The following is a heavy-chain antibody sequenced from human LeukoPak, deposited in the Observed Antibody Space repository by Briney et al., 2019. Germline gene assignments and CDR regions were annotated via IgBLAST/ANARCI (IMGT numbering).Heavy chain of an antibody. CDR3: ARGFSHRGIAVAGFDY. D-gene: IGHD6-19*01. Sequence: PSETLSLTCTVSGGSISSHYWSWIRQPPGKGLEWIGYIYYSGSTNYNPSLKSRVTISVDTSKNQFSLKLSSVTAADTAVYYCARGFSHRGIAVAGFDYWGQGTLVTVSS. V-gene: IGHV4-59*11. CDR2: IYYSGST. CDR1: GGSISSHY. J-gene: IGHJ4*02.